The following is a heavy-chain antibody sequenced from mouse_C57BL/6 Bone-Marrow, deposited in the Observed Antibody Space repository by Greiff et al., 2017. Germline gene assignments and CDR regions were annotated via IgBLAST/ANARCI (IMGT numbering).Heavy chain of an antibody. J-gene: IGHJ1*03. Sequence: VQLQQPGTELVKPGASVKLSCKASGYTFTSYWMHWVKQRPGQGLEWIGNINPSNGGTNYNEKFKSKATLTVDKSSSTAYMQLSSLTSGDSAVYYCARDYYGSSYGLYFDVWGTGTTVSVSS. CDR1: GYTFTSYW. CDR2: INPSNGGT. D-gene: IGHD1-1*01. CDR3: ARDYYGSSYGLYFDV. V-gene: IGHV1-53*01.